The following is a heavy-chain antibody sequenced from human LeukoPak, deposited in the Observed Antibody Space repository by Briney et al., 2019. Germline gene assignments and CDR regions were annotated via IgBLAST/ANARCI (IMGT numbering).Heavy chain of an antibody. J-gene: IGHJ4*02. Sequence: PSETLSLTCAIYGGSFSGYYWSWIRQPPGKGLEWIGEINHSGSTNYNPSLKSRVSISIDTSKNQFSLRLSSVTAAETAVYYCARARGYSYGSELDHWGQGTLVTVSS. D-gene: IGHD5-18*01. CDR1: GGSFSGYY. CDR2: INHSGST. V-gene: IGHV4-34*01. CDR3: ARARGYSYGSELDH.